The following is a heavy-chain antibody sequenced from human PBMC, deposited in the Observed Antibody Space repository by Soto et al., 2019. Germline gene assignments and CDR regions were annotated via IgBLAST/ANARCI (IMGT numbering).Heavy chain of an antibody. CDR2: SDHSGRT. D-gene: IGHD3-16*01. CDR1: GGSFSGFY. Sequence: SETLSLTCAVYGGSFSGFYWSWIRQPPGKGLEWIGESDHSGRTKYNAPLKSRVTISVDTSKKQFSLKLSPVTAADTAVYYCARGMGEESTFYKYYGMDVWGQGTTVTVSS. CDR3: ARGMGEESTFYKYYGMDV. J-gene: IGHJ6*02. V-gene: IGHV4-34*01.